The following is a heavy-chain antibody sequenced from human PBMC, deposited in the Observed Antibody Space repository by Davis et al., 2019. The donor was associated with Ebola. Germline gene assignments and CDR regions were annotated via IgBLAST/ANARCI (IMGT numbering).Heavy chain of an antibody. CDR2: IKQDGSEK. CDR3: ARSSFGIRGLTNFDF. Sequence: PGGSLRLSCAASGFTFSSYWMSWVRQAPGKGLEWVANIKQDGSEKYYVDSVKGRFTISRDNAKNSLYLQMNSLRAEDTAVYYCARSSFGIRGLTNFDFWGLGTLVTVSS. CDR1: GFTFSSYW. D-gene: IGHD3-10*01. J-gene: IGHJ4*02. V-gene: IGHV3-7*03.